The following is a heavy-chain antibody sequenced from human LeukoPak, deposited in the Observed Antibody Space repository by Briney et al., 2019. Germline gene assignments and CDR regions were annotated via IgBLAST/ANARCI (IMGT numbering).Heavy chain of an antibody. J-gene: IGHJ4*02. CDR3: ARGAWGAGPDH. V-gene: IGHV1-2*02. Sequence: ASVKVSCKASGYTFTAYYIHWVRQAPGQGLEWMGWINPSSGGTVYAQRFQGRVTMTRDTSITTAYMELSNLESDDTAVYYCARGAWGAGPDHWGQGALVTVSS. CDR2: INPSSGGT. D-gene: IGHD3-16*01. CDR1: GYTFTAYY.